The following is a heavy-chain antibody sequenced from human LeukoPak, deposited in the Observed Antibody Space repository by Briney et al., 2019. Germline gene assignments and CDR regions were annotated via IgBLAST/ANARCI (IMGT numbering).Heavy chain of an antibody. CDR2: IYTSGST. V-gene: IGHV4-4*09. Sequence: SETLSLTCTVSGGFISSYYWSWIRQPPGKGLEWIGYIYTSGSTNYNPSLKSRVTISVDTSKNQFSLKRSSVTAADTAVYYSARHVGHSGSYFDPWGQGTLVTVSS. D-gene: IGHD1-26*01. CDR3: ARHVGHSGSYFDP. J-gene: IGHJ5*02. CDR1: GGFISSYY.